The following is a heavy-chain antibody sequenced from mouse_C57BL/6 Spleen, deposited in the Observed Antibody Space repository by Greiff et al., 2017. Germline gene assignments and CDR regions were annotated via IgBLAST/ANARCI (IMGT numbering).Heavy chain of an antibody. CDR3: ARPEAGYFDY. V-gene: IGHV1-80*01. J-gene: IGHJ2*01. CDR2: IYPGDGDT. CDR1: GYAFSSYW. Sequence: VKLLESGAELVKPGASVKISCKASGYAFSSYWLNWVKQRPGKGLEWIGQIYPGDGDTNYNGKFKGKATLTADNSSSTAYMQLSSLTSEDSAVYFCARPEAGYFDYWGQGTTLTVSS.